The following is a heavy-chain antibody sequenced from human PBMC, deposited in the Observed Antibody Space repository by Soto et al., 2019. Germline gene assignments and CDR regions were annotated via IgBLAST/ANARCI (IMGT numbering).Heavy chain of an antibody. Sequence: GGSLRLSCAASGFTFRSYNMNWVRQAPGKGLDWLSYISSSSSTIYYADSVKGRFTISRDNAKNSLYLQMNSLRDDDTAMYYCARGGTIAVTTIGDYWGQGTLITVSS. CDR2: ISSSSSTI. V-gene: IGHV3-48*02. CDR1: GFTFRSYN. J-gene: IGHJ4*01. D-gene: IGHD5-12*01. CDR3: ARGGTIAVTTIGDY.